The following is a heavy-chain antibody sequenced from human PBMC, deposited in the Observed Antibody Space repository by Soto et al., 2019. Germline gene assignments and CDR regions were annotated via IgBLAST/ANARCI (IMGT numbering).Heavy chain of an antibody. V-gene: IGHV3-23*01. CDR3: AKDKGYDSSEGGDY. J-gene: IGHJ4*02. CDR2: ISNSGNST. CDR1: GFTFGGYA. Sequence: GGSLRLSCAASGFTFGGYAMSWVRQAPGKGLEWVSTISNSGNSTYYADSVKGRFTITRDNSQNTQYLQMNSLRAEDTAVYYCAKDKGYDSSEGGDYWGQGTLVTVSS. D-gene: IGHD3-22*01.